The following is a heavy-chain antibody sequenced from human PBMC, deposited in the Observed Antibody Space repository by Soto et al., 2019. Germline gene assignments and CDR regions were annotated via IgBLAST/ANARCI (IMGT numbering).Heavy chain of an antibody. V-gene: IGHV1-3*01. J-gene: IGHJ6*02. CDR1: GYTFTSYA. CDR2: INAGNGNT. CDR3: ARGGSGRYYYGMDV. Sequence: ASVKVSCKASGYTFTSYAMHWVRQAPGQRLEWMGWINAGNGNTKYSQKFQGRVTITRDTSASTAYMELSSLRSEDTAVYYCARGGSGRYYYGMDVWGQGTTVTVSS. D-gene: IGHD3-10*01.